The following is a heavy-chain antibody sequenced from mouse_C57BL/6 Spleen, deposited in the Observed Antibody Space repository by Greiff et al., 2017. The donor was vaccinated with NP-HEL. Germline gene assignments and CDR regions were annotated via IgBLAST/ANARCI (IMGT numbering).Heavy chain of an antibody. CDR1: GFSLTSYG. CDR2: IWSGGST. V-gene: IGHV2-2*01. D-gene: IGHD1-2*01. J-gene: IGHJ1*03. CDR3: ARSLRPDWYFDV. Sequence: VQVVESGPGLVQPSQSLSITCTVSGFSLTSYGVHWVRQSPGKGLEWLGVIWSGGSTDYNAAFISRLSISKDNSKSHVFFKMNSLQADDTAIYYCARSLRPDWYFDVWGTGTTVTVSS.